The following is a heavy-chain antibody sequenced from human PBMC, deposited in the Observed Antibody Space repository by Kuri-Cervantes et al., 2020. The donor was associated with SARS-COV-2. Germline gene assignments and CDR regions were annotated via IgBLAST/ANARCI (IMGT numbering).Heavy chain of an antibody. Sequence: GGSLRLSCAASGFTFSSYRVNWVRQAPGKGLEWVAIISYDGNNLYADAVKGRFTISRDNSKNTLHLQMNSLRPEDTAVYYCARETPEHTSSWFDYWGQGSLVTVSS. J-gene: IGHJ4*02. CDR2: ISYDGNNL. V-gene: IGHV3-30*03. CDR3: ARETPEHTSSWFDY. CDR1: GFTFSSYR. D-gene: IGHD6-13*01.